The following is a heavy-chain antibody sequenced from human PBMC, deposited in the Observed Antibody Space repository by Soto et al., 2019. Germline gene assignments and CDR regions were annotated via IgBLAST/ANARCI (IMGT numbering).Heavy chain of an antibody. Sequence: QVQLVQSWAEVKKPGSSVKVSCKASGGIFSTYAISWLRQAPGQGLEWMGGIIPLFGTPNYAQRFQGRVTITADESTSTAYMELSRLRSEDTAVYYCARDRDDYGSGSYYIRIAFWGQGTLVTVSS. CDR1: GGIFSTYA. J-gene: IGHJ4*02. CDR3: ARDRDDYGSGSYYIRIAF. D-gene: IGHD3-10*01. V-gene: IGHV1-69*01. CDR2: IIPLFGTP.